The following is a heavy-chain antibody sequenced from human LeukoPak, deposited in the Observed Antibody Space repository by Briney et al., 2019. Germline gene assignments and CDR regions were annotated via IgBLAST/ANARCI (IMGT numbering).Heavy chain of an antibody. V-gene: IGHV3-23*01. CDR1: GFTFSTYW. D-gene: IGHD6-19*01. Sequence: GGSLRLSCAASGFTFSTYWMHWVRQAPGKGLVWVSAISGSGGSTYYADSVKGRFTISRDNSKNTLYLQMNSLRAEDTAVYYCAREGAVAGLDYWGQGTLVTVSS. CDR3: AREGAVAGLDY. CDR2: ISGSGGST. J-gene: IGHJ4*02.